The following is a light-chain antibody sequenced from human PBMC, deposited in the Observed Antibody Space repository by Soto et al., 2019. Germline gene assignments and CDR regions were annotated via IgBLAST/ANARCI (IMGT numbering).Light chain of an antibody. CDR2: DAS. J-gene: IGKJ5*01. Sequence: DIQMTQSPSTLSASVGDRVTITCRASQSISSWLAWYQQKPGKAPKLLIYDASSLESGVPSRFSDSGSGTEFTLTISSLEPEDSAVYYCQQRHMWPITFGQGTRLEIK. CDR3: QQRHMWPIT. CDR1: QSISSW. V-gene: IGKV1-5*01.